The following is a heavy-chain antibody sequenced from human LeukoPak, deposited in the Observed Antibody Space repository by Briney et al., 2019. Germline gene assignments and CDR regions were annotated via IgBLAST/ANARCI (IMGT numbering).Heavy chain of an antibody. CDR1: GGSISSGDYY. CDR3: ARGYCSSTSCYYDY. D-gene: IGHD2-2*01. CDR2: IYYSGST. V-gene: IGHV4-30-4*01. Sequence: SQTLSLTCTVSGGSISSGDYYWSWIRQPPGKGLEWIGYIYYSGSTCYNPSLKSRVTISVDTSKNQFSLKLSSVTAADTAVYYCARGYCSSTSCYYDYWGQGTLVTVSS. J-gene: IGHJ4*02.